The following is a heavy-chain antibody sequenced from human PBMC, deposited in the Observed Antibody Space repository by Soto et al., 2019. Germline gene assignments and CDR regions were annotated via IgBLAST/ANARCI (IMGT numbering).Heavy chain of an antibody. CDR2: IIPIFGTA. CDR3: ARDLIIAARRDYYYGMDV. CDR1: GGTFSSYA. Sequence: SVKVSCNASGGTFSSYAISWVRQAPGQGLEWMGGIIPIFGTANYAQKFQGRVTITADESTSTAYMELSSLRSEDTAVYYCARDLIIAARRDYYYGMDVWGQGTTVTVSS. J-gene: IGHJ6*02. D-gene: IGHD6-6*01. V-gene: IGHV1-69*13.